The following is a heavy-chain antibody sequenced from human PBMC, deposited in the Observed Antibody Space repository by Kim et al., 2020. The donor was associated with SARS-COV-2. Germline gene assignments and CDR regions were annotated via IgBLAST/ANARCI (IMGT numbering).Heavy chain of an antibody. D-gene: IGHD6-19*01. Sequence: GGSLRLSCAASGFTFSSYSMNWVRQAPGKGLEWVSPISSSSSYTYYADSVKGRFTISRDNAKNSLYLQMNRLRAEDTAVYYCARGSTWAGDAVCIWGQETMLTVSS. CDR2: ISSSSSYT. CDR1: GFTFSSYS. V-gene: IGHV3-21*04. J-gene: IGHJ3*02. CDR3: ARGSTWAGDAVCI.